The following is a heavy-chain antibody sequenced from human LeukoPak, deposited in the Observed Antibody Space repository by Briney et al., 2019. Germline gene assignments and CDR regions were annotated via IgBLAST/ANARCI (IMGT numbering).Heavy chain of an antibody. CDR1: GFTFSSYA. Sequence: GGSLRLSCAASGFTFSSYAMSWVRQAPGKGLEWVSVISGSGGSTYYADSVKGRFTISRDSAKNSVYLQMNSLTAEDTAMYYCARDGATTGPHWCFDLWGRGTLVTVSS. V-gene: IGHV3-23*01. J-gene: IGHJ2*01. D-gene: IGHD1-1*01. CDR3: ARDGATTGPHWCFDL. CDR2: ISGSGGST.